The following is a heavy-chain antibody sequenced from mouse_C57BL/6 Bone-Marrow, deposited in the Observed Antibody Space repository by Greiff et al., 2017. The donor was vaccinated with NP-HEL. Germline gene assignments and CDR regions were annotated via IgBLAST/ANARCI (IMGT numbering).Heavy chain of an antibody. CDR2: ISNLAYSI. D-gene: IGHD1-1*01. CDR1: GFTFSDYG. CDR3: ARHGYYGSRYAMDY. Sequence: EVMLVESGGGLVQPGGSLKLSCAASGFTFSDYGMAWVRQAPRKGPEWVAFISNLAYSIYYADTVTGRFTISRENAKNTLYLEMSSLRSEDTAMYYCARHGYYGSRYAMDYWGQGTSVTVSS. V-gene: IGHV5-15*01. J-gene: IGHJ4*01.